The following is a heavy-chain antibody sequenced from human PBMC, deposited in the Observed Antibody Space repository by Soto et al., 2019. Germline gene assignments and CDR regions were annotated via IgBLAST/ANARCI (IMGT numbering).Heavy chain of an antibody. D-gene: IGHD3-10*01. V-gene: IGHV3-9*01. Sequence: EVQLVESGGGLVQPGGSLRLSCAASGFTFDDYAIHWVRQAPGKGLEWVSGISWNGAATGYADSVKGRLTISRDNAKNTLYLQMNSLGSDDTAIYYCANLPLYGSGFDCWGLGTLVTVSS. CDR2: ISWNGAAT. CDR3: ANLPLYGSGFDC. CDR1: GFTFDDYA. J-gene: IGHJ4*02.